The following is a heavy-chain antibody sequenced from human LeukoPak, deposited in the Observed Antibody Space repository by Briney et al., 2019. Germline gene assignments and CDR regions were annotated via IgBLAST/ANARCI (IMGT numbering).Heavy chain of an antibody. CDR1: GGSISSGSYF. CDR3: AIDLASDYGDYRGFSDY. D-gene: IGHD4-17*01. J-gene: IGHJ4*02. Sequence: SQTLSLTCTVSGGSISSGSYFWSWIRQPAGKGLEWIGEINHSGSTYYNPSHKSRVTISVDTSKNQFSLKLSSVTAADTAVYYCAIDLASDYGDYRGFSDYWGQGTLVTVSS. V-gene: IGHV4-61*09. CDR2: INHSGST.